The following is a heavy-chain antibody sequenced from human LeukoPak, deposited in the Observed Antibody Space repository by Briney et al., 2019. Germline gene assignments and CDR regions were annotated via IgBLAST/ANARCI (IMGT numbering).Heavy chain of an antibody. CDR1: GFTFSSYS. V-gene: IGHV3-21*01. J-gene: IGHJ6*04. CDR3: ARCRSLEWFVDV. Sequence: PGGSLRLPCAASGFTFSSYSMNWVRQAPGKGLEWVSSISSSSSYIYYADSVKGRFTISRDNAKNSLYLQMNSLRAEDTAVYYCARCRSLEWFVDVWGKGTTVTVSS. CDR2: ISSSSSYI. D-gene: IGHD3-3*01.